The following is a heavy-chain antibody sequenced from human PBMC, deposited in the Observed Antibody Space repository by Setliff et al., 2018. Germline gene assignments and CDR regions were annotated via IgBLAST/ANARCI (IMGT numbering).Heavy chain of an antibody. Sequence: SETLSLTCTVSGGSISSGSYYWSWIRQPAGKGLEWIGHIYTSGSTNYNPSLKSRVTISVETSKNQFSLKLSSVTAADTAVYYCARDPRYSSSWYSFDIWGQGTMVTVSS. CDR3: ARDPRYSSSWYSFDI. V-gene: IGHV4-61*09. D-gene: IGHD6-13*01. J-gene: IGHJ3*02. CDR1: GGSISSGSYY. CDR2: IYTSGST.